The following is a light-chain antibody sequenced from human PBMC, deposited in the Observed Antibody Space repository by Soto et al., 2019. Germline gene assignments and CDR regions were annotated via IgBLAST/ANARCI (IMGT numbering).Light chain of an antibody. J-gene: IGLJ2*01. CDR1: SSDIGGYNF. V-gene: IGLV2-14*03. Sequence: QSALTQPASVSGAPGQSITISCTGSSSDIGGYNFVSRYQQHPGKAPNLMIYDVTNRPSGVSNRFSGSKSGNTASLTISGLQTEDEADYYCSSYTSSSTLLFGGGTKLTVL. CDR3: SSYTSSSTLL. CDR2: DVT.